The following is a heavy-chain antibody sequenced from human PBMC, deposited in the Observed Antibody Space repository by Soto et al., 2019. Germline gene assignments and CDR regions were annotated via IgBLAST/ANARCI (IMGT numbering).Heavy chain of an antibody. D-gene: IGHD6-6*01. CDR3: AKDSRGYSSASGGAFDI. V-gene: IGHV3-23*01. CDR1: GFTFSSYA. Sequence: GGSLRLSCAASGFTFSSYAMSWVRQAPGKGLEWVSAISGSGGSTYYADSVKGRFTISRDNSKNTLYLQMNSLRAEDTAVYDCAKDSRGYSSASGGAFDIWGQGTMVTVSS. CDR2: ISGSGGST. J-gene: IGHJ3*02.